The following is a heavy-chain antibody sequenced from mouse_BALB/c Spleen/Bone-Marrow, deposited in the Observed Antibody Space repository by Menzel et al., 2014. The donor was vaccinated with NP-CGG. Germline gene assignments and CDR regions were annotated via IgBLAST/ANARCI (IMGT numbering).Heavy chain of an antibody. Sequence: VQLQQSGAELVKPGASVKLSCTASGFNIKDTYMHWVKQRPEQGLERIGRIDPANGNTKYDPKFQGKATITADTSSNTPYLQLSSLTSENTAVYYCARSYYAMDYWGQGTSVTVSS. CDR2: IDPANGNT. CDR3: ARSYYAMDY. J-gene: IGHJ4*01. V-gene: IGHV14-3*02. CDR1: GFNIKDTY. D-gene: IGHD1-1*01.